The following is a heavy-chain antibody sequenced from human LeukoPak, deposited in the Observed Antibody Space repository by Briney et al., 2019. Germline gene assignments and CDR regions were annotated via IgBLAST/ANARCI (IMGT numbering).Heavy chain of an antibody. CDR1: GGSFSGYY. CDR2: INHSGST. V-gene: IGHV4-34*01. D-gene: IGHD6-13*01. Sequence: SETLSLTCAVCGGSFSGYYWSWIRQPPGKGREWIGEINHSGSTNYNPSLKSRVSISVDSSKNQFSLKVSSVTAADTAVYYCARGSDTAAGLYWGQGTLVTVSS. J-gene: IGHJ4*02. CDR3: ARGSDTAAGLY.